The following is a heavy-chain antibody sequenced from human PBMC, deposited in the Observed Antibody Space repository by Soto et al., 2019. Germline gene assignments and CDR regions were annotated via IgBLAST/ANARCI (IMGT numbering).Heavy chain of an antibody. D-gene: IGHD6-6*01. V-gene: IGHV1-58*01. Sequence: SVKVSCKASGFTFTSSAVQWVRQARGRRLEWIGWIVVGSGNTNYAQKFQERVTITRDMSTSTAYMELSSLRSEDTAVYYCAAFEYSSSSPPYYFDYWGQGTLVTVSS. J-gene: IGHJ4*02. CDR3: AAFEYSSSSPPYYFDY. CDR2: IVVGSGNT. CDR1: GFTFTSSA.